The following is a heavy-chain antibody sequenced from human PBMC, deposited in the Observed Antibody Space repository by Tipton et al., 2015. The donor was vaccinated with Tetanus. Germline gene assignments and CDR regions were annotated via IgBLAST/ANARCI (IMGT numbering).Heavy chain of an antibody. CDR2: ISNRGST. CDR3: ARGGSYSYGPRGFDL. J-gene: IGHJ2*01. V-gene: IGHV4-31*03. D-gene: IGHD5-18*01. CDR1: GASINAGGYL. Sequence: TLSLTCNVSGASINAGGYLWTWVRQHSGKGLEWIGYISNRGSTYYNPSLKSRVTISVDTSQKQISLKVNSVTAADTAVYYCARGGSYSYGPRGFDLWGRGTLVTVSS.